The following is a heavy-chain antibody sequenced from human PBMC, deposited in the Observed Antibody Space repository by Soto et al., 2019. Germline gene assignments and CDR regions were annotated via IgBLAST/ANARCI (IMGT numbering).Heavy chain of an antibody. CDR2: ISYDGSNK. J-gene: IGHJ4*02. D-gene: IGHD3-9*01. CDR3: VDDILTGYAN. CDR1: GFTFSSYA. Sequence: QVQLVESGGGVVQPGRSLRLSCAASGFTFSSYAMHWVRQAPGKGLEWVAVISYDGSNKYYADYVKGRFTISRDNSKNTLYLQMNSLRAEDTAVYYCVDDILTGYANWGQGTLVTVSS. V-gene: IGHV3-30-3*01.